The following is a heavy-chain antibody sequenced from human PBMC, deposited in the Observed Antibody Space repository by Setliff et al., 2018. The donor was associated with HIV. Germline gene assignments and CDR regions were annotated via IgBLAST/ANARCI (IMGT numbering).Heavy chain of an antibody. CDR2: INHSGST. Sequence: PSETLSFTCAVYGGSFSGYYWSWIRQPPGKGLEWIGEINHSGSTNYNPSLKSRVTISVDTSKNQFSLKLSSVTAADTAVYYCARGHPTYYDSSGYYYGVDYYFDYWGQGTLVTVSS. CDR1: GGSFSGYY. V-gene: IGHV4-34*01. J-gene: IGHJ4*02. D-gene: IGHD3-22*01. CDR3: ARGHPTYYDSSGYYYGVDYYFDY.